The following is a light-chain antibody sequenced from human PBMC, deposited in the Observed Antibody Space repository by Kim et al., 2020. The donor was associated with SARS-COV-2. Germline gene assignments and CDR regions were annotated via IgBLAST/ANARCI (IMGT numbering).Light chain of an antibody. J-gene: IGKJ2*02. CDR3: HQYGSSPST. CDR1: QSVSSSY. V-gene: IGKV3-20*01. CDR2: GAS. Sequence: EIVLTQSPGTLSLSPGERATLSCRASQSVSSSYLAWYQQKPGQAPRLLISGASSRATGIPDRFGGSGSGTDFTLTISRLEPEDFAVFYCHQYGSSPSTFGQGTKLEI.